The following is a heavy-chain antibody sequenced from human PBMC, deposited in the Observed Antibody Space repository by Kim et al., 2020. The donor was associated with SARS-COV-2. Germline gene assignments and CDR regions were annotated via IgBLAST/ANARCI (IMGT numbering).Heavy chain of an antibody. CDR1: GFTFSSYA. CDR3: AKKALGLYSGYGLWGRLDYFDY. V-gene: IGHV3-23*03. D-gene: IGHD5-12*01. Sequence: GGSLRLSCAASGFTFSSYAMSWVRQAPGKGLEWVSVIYSGGSSTYYADSVKGRFTISRDNSKNTLYLQMNSLRAEDTAVYYCAKKALGLYSGYGLWGRLDYFDYWGQGTLVTVSS. J-gene: IGHJ4*02. CDR2: IYSGGSST.